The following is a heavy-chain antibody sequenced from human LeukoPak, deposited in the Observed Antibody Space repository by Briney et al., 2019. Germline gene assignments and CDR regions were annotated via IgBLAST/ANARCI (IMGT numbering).Heavy chain of an antibody. CDR2: IYHSGST. D-gene: IGHD2-15*01. Sequence: PSGTLSLTCAVSGGSISSSNWWSWVRQPPGKGLEWIGEIYHSGSTNYNPSLKSRVTISVDTSKNQFSLKLSSVTAADTAVYYCVLGYCSGGSCYGDYWGQGTLVTVSS. V-gene: IGHV4-4*02. CDR3: VLGYCSGGSCYGDY. J-gene: IGHJ4*02. CDR1: GGSISSSNW.